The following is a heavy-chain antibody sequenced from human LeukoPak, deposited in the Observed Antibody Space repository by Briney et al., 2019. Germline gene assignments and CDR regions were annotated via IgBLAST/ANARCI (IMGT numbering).Heavy chain of an antibody. CDR1: GFTVSSNY. D-gene: IGHD3-10*01. CDR3: ARTTYYYGSGSYRYYYYYYMDV. CDR2: IYSGGST. Sequence: GGSLRLSCAASGFTVSSNYMSWVRQAPGKGLEWVSVIYSGGSTYYADSVKGRFTISRDNSKNTLDLQMNSLRAEDTAVYYCARTTYYYGSGSYRYYYYYYMDVWGKGTTVTISS. V-gene: IGHV3-53*01. J-gene: IGHJ6*03.